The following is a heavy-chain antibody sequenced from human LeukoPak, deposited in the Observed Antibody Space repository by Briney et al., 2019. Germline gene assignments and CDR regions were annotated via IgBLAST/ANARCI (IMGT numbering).Heavy chain of an antibody. CDR2: FDPEDGET. J-gene: IGHJ4*02. Sequence: ASVKVSCKVSGYTLTELSMHWVRQAPGKRLEWMGGFDPEDGETIYAQKFQGRVTMTEDTSTDTAYMELSSLRSEDTAVYYCATMQIAAAGTPPAEDYWGQGTLVTVSS. CDR1: GYTLTELS. CDR3: ATMQIAAAGTPPAEDY. D-gene: IGHD6-13*01. V-gene: IGHV1-24*01.